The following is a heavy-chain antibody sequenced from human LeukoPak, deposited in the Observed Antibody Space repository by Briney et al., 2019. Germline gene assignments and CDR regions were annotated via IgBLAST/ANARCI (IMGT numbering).Heavy chain of an antibody. J-gene: IGHJ4*02. D-gene: IGHD7-27*01. CDR2: IYYTET. CDR3: ATRKLGNDY. Sequence: PSETLSLTCTVAGGSVSNYYWSWIRQSPGKGLEWIGYIYYTETSYNPSLKSRVTISADTSKNQFSLKLYSVTAADTAVYYCATRKLGNDYWGQGTLVTVSS. V-gene: IGHV4-59*02. CDR1: GGSVSNYY.